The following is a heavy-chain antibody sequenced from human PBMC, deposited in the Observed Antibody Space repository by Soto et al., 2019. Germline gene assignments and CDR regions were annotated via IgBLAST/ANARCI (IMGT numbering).Heavy chain of an antibody. CDR2: IYWDDGK. V-gene: IGHV2-5*02. J-gene: IGHJ1*01. D-gene: IGHD3-10*01. Sequence: SGPTLVNPTQTPTLTCVFSGFSLNTGGVTVGWIRQPPGKALEWVALIYWDDGKRYSPSLKSRLTITKETSRNQVVLTMTNVDPEDTXTYFCAHSPAPRVYFQHWGEGTLVTVSS. CDR1: GFSLNTGGVT. CDR3: AHSPAPRVYFQH.